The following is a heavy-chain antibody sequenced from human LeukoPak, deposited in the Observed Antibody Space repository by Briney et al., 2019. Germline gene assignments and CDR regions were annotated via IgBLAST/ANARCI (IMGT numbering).Heavy chain of an antibody. CDR3: ARAYGSGSYYVFDY. CDR1: GGSISSYY. V-gene: IGHV4-59*01. J-gene: IGHJ4*02. D-gene: IGHD3-10*01. CDR2: IYYSGST. Sequence: SETLSLTCTVSGGSISSYYWSWIRQPPGKGREWIGYIYYSGSTNYNPSLQSRVTISVDTSKTQFSLKLSSVTAADTAVYYCARAYGSGSYYVFDYWGQGTLVTVSS.